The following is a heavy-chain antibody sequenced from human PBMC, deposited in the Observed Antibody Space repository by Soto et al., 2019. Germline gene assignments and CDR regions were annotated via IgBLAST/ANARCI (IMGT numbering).Heavy chain of an antibody. Sequence: QVQLVESGGGVVQPGRSLRLSCAASGFTFSSYGMHWVRQAPGKGLEWVAVISYDGSNKYYADSVKGRFTISRDNSKNTLYLQMNSLRAEDTAVYYCAKDARRGVGDPKLGYFDYWGQGTLVTVSS. J-gene: IGHJ4*02. CDR1: GFTFSSYG. D-gene: IGHD1-26*01. CDR3: AKDARRGVGDPKLGYFDY. V-gene: IGHV3-30*18. CDR2: ISYDGSNK.